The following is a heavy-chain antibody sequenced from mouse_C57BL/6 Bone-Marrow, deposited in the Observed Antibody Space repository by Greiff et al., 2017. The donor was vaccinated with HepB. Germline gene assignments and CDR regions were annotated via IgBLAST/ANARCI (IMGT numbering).Heavy chain of an antibody. CDR2: IDPSDSYT. Sequence: QVQLKQPGAELVKPGASVKLSCKASGYTFTSYGMQWVKQRPGQGLEGIGEIDPSDSYTNYIQKFKGKATLTVDTSSSTAYMQLSSLTSEDSAVYYCVVTTVVHFDYWGQGTTLTVSS. CDR3: VVTTVVHFDY. J-gene: IGHJ2*01. CDR1: GYTFTSYG. V-gene: IGHV1-50*01. D-gene: IGHD1-1*01.